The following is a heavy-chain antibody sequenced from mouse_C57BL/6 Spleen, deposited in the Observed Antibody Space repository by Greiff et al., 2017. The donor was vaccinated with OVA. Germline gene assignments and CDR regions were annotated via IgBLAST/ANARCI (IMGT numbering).Heavy chain of an antibody. V-gene: IGHV2-2*01. CDR2: IWSGGST. CDR3: ARMDGYLSWFAY. Sequence: VMLVESGPGLVQPSQSLSITCTVSGFSLTSYGVHWVRQSPGKGLEWLGVIWSGGSTDYNAAFISRLSISKDNSKSQVFFKMNSLQADDTAIYYWARMDGYLSWFAYWGQGTLVTVSA. CDR1: GFSLTSYG. D-gene: IGHD2-3*01. J-gene: IGHJ3*01.